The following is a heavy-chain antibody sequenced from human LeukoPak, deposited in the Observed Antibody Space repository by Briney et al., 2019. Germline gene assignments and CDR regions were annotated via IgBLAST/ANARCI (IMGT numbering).Heavy chain of an antibody. V-gene: IGHV4-39*07. CDR1: GGSISGSYY. Sequence: SETLSLTCTVSGGSISGSYYWVWVRQPPGKGLEWIGSIYSGGRIYYNPSLKSRVTISVDTSKNQFSLKLSSVTAADTAVYYCAGRIVGALYYFDYWGQGTLVAVSS. CDR2: IYSGGRI. J-gene: IGHJ4*02. CDR3: AGRIVGALYYFDY. D-gene: IGHD1-26*01.